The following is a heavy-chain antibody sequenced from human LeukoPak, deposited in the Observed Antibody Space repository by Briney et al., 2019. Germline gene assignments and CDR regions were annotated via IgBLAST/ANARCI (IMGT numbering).Heavy chain of an antibody. CDR1: DDSVTTSY. V-gene: IGHV4-4*07. CDR3: ARGNGWKLHDY. CDR2: FSRSGGV. D-gene: IGHD4-23*01. J-gene: IGHJ4*02. Sequence: SETLSLTCTVSDDSVTTSYWSWIRQSAGKELEWIGRFSRSGGVLYHSAFRGRFTLSVEPSNNQFSLAVSGVTAADTAVYYCARGNGWKLHDYWGQGIQVTVSS.